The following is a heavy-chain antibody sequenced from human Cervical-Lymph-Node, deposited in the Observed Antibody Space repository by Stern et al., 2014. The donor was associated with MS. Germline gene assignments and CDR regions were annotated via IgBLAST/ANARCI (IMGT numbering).Heavy chain of an antibody. CDR2: IIPMIGLA. J-gene: IGHJ5*02. V-gene: IGHV1-69*09. D-gene: IGHD2-15*01. CDR1: GGTFSSSYA. Sequence: QVQLVESGAEVKKPGSSVNVSCKASGGTFSSSYAVSWVRQAPGQGLEWMGSIIPMIGLANYAQKFQTRFTITADKSSSTVYMKLSSLTSEDTALYYCARGIVTNRPAATLHNLFDPWGQGTLVTVSS. CDR3: ARGIVTNRPAATLHNLFDP.